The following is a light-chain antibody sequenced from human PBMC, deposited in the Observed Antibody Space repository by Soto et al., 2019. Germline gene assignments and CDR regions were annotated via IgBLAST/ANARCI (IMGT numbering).Light chain of an antibody. V-gene: IGLV2-14*03. Sequence: QSALTQPASVSGSPGQSITISCAGTSADIGAFNYVSWYQHHPGKAPKLLIYDVSDRPSGVSPRFSASKSANTASLTISGLQADDEGDYYCSSYSTSSALVFGGGTKLTGL. J-gene: IGLJ2*01. CDR3: SSYSTSSALV. CDR1: SADIGAFNY. CDR2: DVS.